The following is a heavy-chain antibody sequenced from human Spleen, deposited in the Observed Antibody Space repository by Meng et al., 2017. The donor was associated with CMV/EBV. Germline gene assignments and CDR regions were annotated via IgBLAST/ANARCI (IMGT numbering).Heavy chain of an antibody. Sequence: GGSLRLSCAASGFTFSSYEMNWVRQAPGKGLEWVSKISSSGNPKHFADSVKGRFTISRDNAKKSLYLQMDSLRAEDTAVYYCARRLPGAEYSSSSGYYYYAMDVWGQGTTVTVSS. J-gene: IGHJ6*02. CDR1: GFTFSSYE. CDR2: ISSSGNPK. D-gene: IGHD6-6*01. V-gene: IGHV3-48*03. CDR3: ARRLPGAEYSSSSGYYYYAMDV.